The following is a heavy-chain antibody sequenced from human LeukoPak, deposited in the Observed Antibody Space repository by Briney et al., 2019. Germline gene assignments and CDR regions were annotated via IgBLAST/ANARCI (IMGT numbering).Heavy chain of an antibody. CDR1: GFTFSSYA. Sequence: GSLRLSCAASGFTFSSYAMSWVRQAPGKGLEWIGSIYHSGSTYYNPSLKSRVTISVDTSKNQLSLKLSSVTAADTAVYYCARGELLWFGELLQRGYFDYWGQGTLVTVSS. J-gene: IGHJ4*02. V-gene: IGHV4-38-2*01. D-gene: IGHD3-10*01. CDR3: ARGELLWFGELLQRGYFDY. CDR2: IYHSGST.